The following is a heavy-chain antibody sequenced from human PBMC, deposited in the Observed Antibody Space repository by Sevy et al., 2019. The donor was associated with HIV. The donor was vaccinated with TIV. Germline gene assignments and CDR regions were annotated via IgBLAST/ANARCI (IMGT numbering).Heavy chain of an antibody. CDR3: AKDIVAVVGDAFDI. Sequence: GGSLRLSCAASGFSFISYAMNWVRQAPGKGLEWVSAISGSDGATYYADSVKGRFSISRDNSKNTLYLQMDSLRAEDTAVHYCAKDIVAVVGDAFDIWGQGTMVTVSS. CDR2: ISGSDGAT. J-gene: IGHJ3*02. CDR1: GFSFISYA. D-gene: IGHD2-15*01. V-gene: IGHV3-23*01.